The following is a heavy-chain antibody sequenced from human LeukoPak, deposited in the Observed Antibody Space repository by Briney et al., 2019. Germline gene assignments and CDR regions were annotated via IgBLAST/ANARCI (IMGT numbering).Heavy chain of an antibody. V-gene: IGHV3-21*05. Sequence: GGSLRLSCAGAEFTFSGYTMNWVRQAPGKGLEWVSYISPDSTEIYYADSVKGRFTISRDNAKSSLFLQLNSLRVDDTAVYYCAREIPEGFYGSGSDFWGQGTLVTVAS. CDR3: AREIPEGFYGSGSDF. CDR2: ISPDSTEI. CDR1: EFTFSGYT. D-gene: IGHD3-10*01. J-gene: IGHJ4*02.